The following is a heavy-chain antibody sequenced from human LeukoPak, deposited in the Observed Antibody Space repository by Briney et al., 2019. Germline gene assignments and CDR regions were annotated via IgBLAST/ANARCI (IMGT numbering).Heavy chain of an antibody. J-gene: IGHJ4*02. CDR3: ARTSGANGKRGRFDY. CDR1: GGSFSGYY. D-gene: IGHD3-3*01. V-gene: IGHV4-34*01. Sequence: ASETLSLTCAVYGGSFSGYYWSWIRQPPGKGLEWIGEINHSGSTNHNPSLKSRVTISVDTSKNQFSLKLSSVTAADTAGYYCARTSGANGKRGRFDYWGQGTLVTVSS. CDR2: INHSGST.